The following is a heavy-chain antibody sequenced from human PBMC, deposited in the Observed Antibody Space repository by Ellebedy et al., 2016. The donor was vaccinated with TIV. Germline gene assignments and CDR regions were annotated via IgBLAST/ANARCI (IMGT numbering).Heavy chain of an antibody. CDR1: GGSVSSGSYY. Sequence: SETLSLXXTVSGGSVSSGSYYWSWIRQPPGKGLEWIGYIYYSGSTNYNPSLKSRVTISVDTSKNQFSLKLSSVTAADTAVYYCARGGYYDFWSALYYFDYWGQGTLVTVSS. D-gene: IGHD3-3*01. CDR2: IYYSGST. V-gene: IGHV4-61*01. CDR3: ARGGYYDFWSALYYFDY. J-gene: IGHJ4*02.